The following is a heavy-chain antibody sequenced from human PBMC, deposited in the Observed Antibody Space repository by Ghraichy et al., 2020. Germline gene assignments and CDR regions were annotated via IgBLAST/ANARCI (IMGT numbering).Heavy chain of an antibody. CDR1: GFTFSSYW. J-gene: IGHJ5*02. D-gene: IGHD6-19*01. CDR2: IKQDGSEK. CDR3: AREPRIAVAGTNWFDP. V-gene: IGHV3-7*03. Sequence: LSLTCAASGFTFSSYWMSWVRQAPGKGLEWVANIKQDGSEKYYVDSVKGRFTISRDNAKNSLYLQMNSLRAEDTAVYYCAREPRIAVAGTNWFDPWGQGTLVTVSS.